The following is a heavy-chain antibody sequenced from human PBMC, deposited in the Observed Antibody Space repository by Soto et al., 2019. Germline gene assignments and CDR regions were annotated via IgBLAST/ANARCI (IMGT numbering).Heavy chain of an antibody. CDR1: GYTFTSYG. Sequence: ASVKVSCKASGYTFTSYGISWVRQAPGQGLEWMGWISAYNGNTNYAQKLQGRVTMTTASSTRTAYMELRSLRFDDTAVYYCARAKWALPGTGGDYWGQGTLVTVSS. CDR3: ARAKWALPGTGGDY. J-gene: IGHJ4*02. D-gene: IGHD1-26*01. V-gene: IGHV1-18*01. CDR2: ISAYNGNT.